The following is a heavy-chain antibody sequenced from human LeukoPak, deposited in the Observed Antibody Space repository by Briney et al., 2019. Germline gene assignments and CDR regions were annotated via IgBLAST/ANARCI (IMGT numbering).Heavy chain of an antibody. Sequence: PSETLSLTCAVYGGSFSGYYWSWIRQPPGKGLEWIGSIYYSGSTYYNPSLKSRVTISVDTSKNQFSLKLSSVTAADTAVYYCARRPFYYYDSSGLPGNYFDYWGQGTLVTVSS. CDR2: IYYSGST. D-gene: IGHD3-22*01. CDR1: GGSFSGYY. CDR3: ARRPFYYYDSSGLPGNYFDY. V-gene: IGHV4-34*01. J-gene: IGHJ4*02.